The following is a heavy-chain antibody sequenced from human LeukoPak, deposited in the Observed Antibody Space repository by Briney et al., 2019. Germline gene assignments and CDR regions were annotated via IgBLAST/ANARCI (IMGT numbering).Heavy chain of an antibody. V-gene: IGHV1-18*01. CDR3: AREIPTCYYDGSGYYFDY. CDR1: GYTFTSYG. Sequence: GASVKVSCKASGYTFTSYGISWVRQAPGQGLEWMGWISAYNGNTNYAQKLQGRVTMTTDTSTSTAYMELRSLRSDDTAVYYCAREIPTCYYDGSGYYFDYWGQGTLVTASS. J-gene: IGHJ4*02. D-gene: IGHD3-22*01. CDR2: ISAYNGNT.